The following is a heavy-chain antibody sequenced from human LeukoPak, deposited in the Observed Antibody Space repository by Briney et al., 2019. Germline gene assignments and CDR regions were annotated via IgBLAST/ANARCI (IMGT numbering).Heavy chain of an antibody. CDR1: GGSISIYY. V-gene: IGHV4-59*08. J-gene: IGHJ6*03. CDR2: IYYSGST. D-gene: IGHD6-13*01. Sequence: SETLSLTCTVSGGSISIYYWSWIRQPPGKGLEWIGYIYYSGSTNYNPSLKSRVTISVDTSKNQFSLKLSSVTAADTAVYYCARRDSSWYQGGYYYYYTDVWGKGTTVTVSS. CDR3: ARRDSSWYQGGYYYYYTDV.